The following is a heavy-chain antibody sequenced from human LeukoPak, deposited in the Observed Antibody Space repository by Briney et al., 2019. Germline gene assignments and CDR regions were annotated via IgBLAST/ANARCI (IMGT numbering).Heavy chain of an antibody. CDR2: ISGSSSYI. CDR3: ARAMIVVSNQFDY. V-gene: IGHV3-21*01. D-gene: IGHD3-22*01. CDR1: GFTFSGYY. Sequence: GGSLRLSCAASGFTFSGYYMNWVRQAPGKGLEWVSSISGSSSYIYYADSVKGRFTISRDNAKNTLYLQMNSLRAEDTAVYYCARAMIVVSNQFDYWGQGTLVTVSS. J-gene: IGHJ4*02.